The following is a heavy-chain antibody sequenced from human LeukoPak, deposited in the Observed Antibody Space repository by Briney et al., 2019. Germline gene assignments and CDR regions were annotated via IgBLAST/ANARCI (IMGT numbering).Heavy chain of an antibody. Sequence: ASVKVSCKASGYTFTGYYMHWVRQAPGQGLEWMGWISAYNGNTNHAQKFQGRVTMTTDTSTSTAYMELRSLRSDDTAVYYCARAYNGGDYWGQGTLVTVSS. D-gene: IGHD2-8*01. V-gene: IGHV1-18*04. CDR1: GYTFTGYY. CDR3: ARAYNGGDY. CDR2: ISAYNGNT. J-gene: IGHJ4*02.